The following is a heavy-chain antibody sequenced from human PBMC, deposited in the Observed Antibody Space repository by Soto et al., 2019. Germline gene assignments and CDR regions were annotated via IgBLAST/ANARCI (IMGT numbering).Heavy chain of an antibody. V-gene: IGHV1-69*01. CDR2: IIPSFGTA. CDR3: AREQRAVAGHRGDYFDY. Sequence: QVQLVQSGAEVKKPGSSVKVSCKASGGTFSSYAISWVRQAPGHGLEWMGGIIPSFGTAHYAQKCQGRVTITADEATSTGYMELSSLRSEHTAGYYCAREQRAVAGHRGDYFDYWGQGTLVTVSS. D-gene: IGHD6-19*01. J-gene: IGHJ4*02. CDR1: GGTFSSYA.